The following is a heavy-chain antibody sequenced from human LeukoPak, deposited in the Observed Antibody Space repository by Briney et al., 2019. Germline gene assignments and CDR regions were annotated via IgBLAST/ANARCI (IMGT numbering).Heavy chain of an antibody. CDR2: INPNSGGT. CDR1: GDSLNESS. J-gene: IGHJ4*02. V-gene: IGHV1-2*02. CDR3: ARDDSTSSFPLDY. Sequence: GASVKVSCKVSGDSLNESSKHWVRQAPGKGLEWMGWINPNSGGTNYAQKFQGRVTMTRDTSITTAYMELSSLRYDDTAVYYCARDDSTSSFPLDYWGQGTLVTVSS. D-gene: IGHD6-6*01.